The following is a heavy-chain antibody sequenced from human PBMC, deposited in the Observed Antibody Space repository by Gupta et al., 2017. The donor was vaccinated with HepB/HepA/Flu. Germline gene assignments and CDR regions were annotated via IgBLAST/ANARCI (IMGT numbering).Heavy chain of an antibody. CDR1: EFSFNSYA. J-gene: IGHJ2*01. CDR2: ICASGGSGT. Sequence: EGQPLESGGNLVQPGGSLRLSCAASEFSFNSYAMTWVRQAPGKGLQWVANICASGGSGTYYADFVKGRSTISRENSKNTMDLQVNSLRAEDTAIYYCARGPWFFDLWGRGTLVTVSS. V-gene: IGHV3-23*01. CDR3: ARGPWFFDL.